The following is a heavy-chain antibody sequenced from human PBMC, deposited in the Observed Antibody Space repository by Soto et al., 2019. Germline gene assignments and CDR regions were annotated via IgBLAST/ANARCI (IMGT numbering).Heavy chain of an antibody. Sequence: LSLTCAISGDSIGNFYWSWIRQPAGKGLESLGRLSASGRTNYSPSLQSRVTMSLDRSKNRFSLRLTSVSAADTAVYFCARGMGRYFDLWGRGTLVTVSS. J-gene: IGHJ2*01. CDR1: GDSIGNFY. V-gene: IGHV4-4*07. CDR3: ARGMGRYFDL. D-gene: IGHD2-8*01. CDR2: LSASGRT.